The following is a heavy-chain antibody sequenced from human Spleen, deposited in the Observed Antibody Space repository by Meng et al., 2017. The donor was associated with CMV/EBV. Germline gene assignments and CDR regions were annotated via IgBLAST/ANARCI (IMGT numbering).Heavy chain of an antibody. D-gene: IGHD6-19*01. J-gene: IGHJ4*02. CDR3: AKDPIAVAGAFDY. CDR2: ISGDGSSI. Sequence: GESLKISCAASGFSFSTYWMHWVRQVPGKGLVWVSRISGDGSSISYVDSVKGRFTISRDNAKNTLYLQMNSLRAEDTAVYYCAKDPIAVAGAFDYWGQGTLVTVSS. CDR1: GFSFSTYW. V-gene: IGHV3-74*01.